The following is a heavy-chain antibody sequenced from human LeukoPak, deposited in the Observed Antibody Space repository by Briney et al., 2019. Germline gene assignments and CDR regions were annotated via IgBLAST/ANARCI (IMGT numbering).Heavy chain of an antibody. CDR1: GFTFSSYW. D-gene: IGHD3-16*02. Sequence: PGGSLRLSCAASGFTFSSYWMHWVRQAPGKGLVWVSRINSDGSSTSYADSVKGRFTISRDNAKNSLYLQMNSLGAEDSAVYYCARDSLHPRRLSDAFDVWGQGTMVTVSS. V-gene: IGHV3-74*01. CDR3: ARDSLHPRRLSDAFDV. J-gene: IGHJ3*01. CDR2: INSDGSST.